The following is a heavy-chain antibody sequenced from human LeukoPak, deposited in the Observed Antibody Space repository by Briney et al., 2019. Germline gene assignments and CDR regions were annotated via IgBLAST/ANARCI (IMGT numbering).Heavy chain of an antibody. D-gene: IGHD2-21*02. J-gene: IGHJ6*03. CDR3: ASHHYCGGDCYYYYYMDV. CDR2: ISSSSSTI. CDR1: GFTFSSYS. Sequence: GGSLRLSCAASGFTFSSYSMNWVRQAPGKGLEWVSYISSSSSTIYYADSVKGRFTISRDNAKNSLYLQMNSLRAEDTAVYYCASHHYCGGDCYYYYYMDVWGKGTTVTVSS. V-gene: IGHV3-48*01.